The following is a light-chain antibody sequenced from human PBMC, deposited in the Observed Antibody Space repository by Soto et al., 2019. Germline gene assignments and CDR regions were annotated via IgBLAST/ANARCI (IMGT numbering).Light chain of an antibody. CDR1: SSDVGGYNY. Sequence: QPVLTQPASVSGSPGQSITISCTGTSSDVGGYNYVSWYQQHPDKAPKLIISDVSDRPSGISNRFSGSKSGNTASLTISGLQAEDEADYYCSSYTSNNTLIVFGGGTQLTVL. J-gene: IGLJ3*02. CDR3: SSYTSNNTLIV. V-gene: IGLV2-14*03. CDR2: DVS.